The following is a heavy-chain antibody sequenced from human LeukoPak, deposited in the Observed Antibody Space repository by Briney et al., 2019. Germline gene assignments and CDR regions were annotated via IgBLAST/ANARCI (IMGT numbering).Heavy chain of an antibody. Sequence: SETLSHTCTVSGGSISSYYWSWIRQPAGKGLEWIGRIYTSGSTNYNPSLKSRVTMSVDTSKNQFSLKLSSVTAADTAVYYCARDATTVTGIGDHDAFDIWGQGTKVTVSS. D-gene: IGHD3-10*01. CDR3: ARDATTVTGIGDHDAFDI. J-gene: IGHJ3*02. CDR2: IYTSGST. CDR1: GGSISSYY. V-gene: IGHV4-4*07.